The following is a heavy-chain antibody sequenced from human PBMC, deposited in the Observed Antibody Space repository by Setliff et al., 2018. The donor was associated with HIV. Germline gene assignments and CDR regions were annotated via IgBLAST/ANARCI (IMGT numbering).Heavy chain of an antibody. V-gene: IGHV4-59*08. CDR2: IFFTGTT. CDR1: GGSFSAYY. D-gene: IGHD2-15*01. Sequence: KPSETLSLTCAVYGGSFSAYYWSWIRQSPARGLEWIGFIFFTGTTNYNPSLKSRVTISVDTSKNQFPLNLTSVTAADTAVYYCARRGTIWHGVDYHYMDVWGKGTTVTVSS. J-gene: IGHJ6*03. CDR3: ARRGTIWHGVDYHYMDV.